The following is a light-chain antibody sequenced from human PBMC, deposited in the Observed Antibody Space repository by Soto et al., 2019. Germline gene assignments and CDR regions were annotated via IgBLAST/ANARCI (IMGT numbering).Light chain of an antibody. J-gene: IGKJ5*01. CDR3: QQYGSSRPLT. CDR1: QSVSSN. Sequence: EIVMTQSPATLSVSPGERATLSSTASQSVSSNLAWYQQKPGQAPRLLIYGASTRATDIPAKFSGGGSGTEFTLTISSLQSEDFAVYYCQQYGSSRPLTFGGGTRLEIK. CDR2: GAS. V-gene: IGKV3-15*01.